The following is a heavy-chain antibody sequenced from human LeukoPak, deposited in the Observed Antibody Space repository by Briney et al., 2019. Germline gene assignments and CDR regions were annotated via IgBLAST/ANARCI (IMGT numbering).Heavy chain of an antibody. J-gene: IGHJ4*02. CDR2: IYTSGST. CDR1: GGSISSGSYY. Sequence: PSQTLSLTCTVSGGSISSGSYYWSWIRQPAGKGLEWIGRIYTSGSTNYNPSLKSRVTISVDTSKNQFSLKLSSVTAADTAVYYCVRASLSGYGFDYWGQGTLVTVSS. D-gene: IGHD2-2*01. CDR3: VRASLSGYGFDY. V-gene: IGHV4-61*02.